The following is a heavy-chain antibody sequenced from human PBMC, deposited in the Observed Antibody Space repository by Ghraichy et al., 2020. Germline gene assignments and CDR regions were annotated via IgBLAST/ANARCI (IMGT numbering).Heavy chain of an antibody. CDR3: ARLDIAGRCFDY. D-gene: IGHD6-6*01. CDR2: IYYSGCT. J-gene: IGHJ4*02. CDR1: GGSISSSSFY. V-gene: IGHV4-39*01. Sequence: SETLSLTCTVSGGSISSSSFYWGWIRQPPGKDLEWIGTIYYSGCTHYNPSLKSRVTISVDTSKNQFSLKLTSVTAADTAVYYCARLDIAGRCFDYWGQGTLVTVSS.